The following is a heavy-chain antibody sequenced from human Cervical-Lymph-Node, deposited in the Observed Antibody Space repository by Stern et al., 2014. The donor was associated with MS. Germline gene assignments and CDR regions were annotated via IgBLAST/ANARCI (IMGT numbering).Heavy chain of an antibody. CDR3: ARGGEGWNSYYFDY. V-gene: IGHV4-61*02. CDR1: GGSITSGSYY. Sequence: QVQLQESGPGLVKPSQTLSLSCSVSGGSITSGSYYWTWIRQPAGKGPEWIGSIYSTGTTNSNPSLNSRVSLPLDTSENQFSLKVISVTAADTAVYYCARGGEGWNSYYFDYWGQGTLVTVSS. D-gene: IGHD1-7*01. CDR2: IYSTGTT. J-gene: IGHJ4*02.